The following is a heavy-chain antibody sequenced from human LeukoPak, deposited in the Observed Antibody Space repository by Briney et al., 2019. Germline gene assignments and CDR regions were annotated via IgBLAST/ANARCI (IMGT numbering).Heavy chain of an antibody. J-gene: IGHJ4*02. CDR2: IYYSGST. CDR3: ARDPGIAAAVEFDY. D-gene: IGHD6-13*01. V-gene: IGHV4-39*07. Sequence: SETLSLTCTVSGGSISSSSYYWGWIRQPPGKGLEWIGSIYYSGSTYYNPSLKSRVTISVDTSKNQFSLKLSSVTAADTAVYYCARDPGIAAAVEFDYWGQGTLVTVSS. CDR1: GGSISSSSYY.